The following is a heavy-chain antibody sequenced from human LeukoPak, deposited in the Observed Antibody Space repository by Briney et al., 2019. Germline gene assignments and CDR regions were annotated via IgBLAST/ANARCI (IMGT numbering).Heavy chain of an antibody. CDR1: GFPFSSYW. J-gene: IGHJ4*02. V-gene: IGHV3-7*01. CDR3: ATNLKLRYFDWSPFDY. CDR2: IKQDGSEK. Sequence: GGSLRLSCVASGFPFSSYWMTWVRQAPGKGLEWVANIKQDGSEKYYVDSVKGRFTISRDNAKNSLYLQMNSLRAEDTAVYYCATNLKLRYFDWSPFDYWGQGTLVTVSS. D-gene: IGHD3-9*01.